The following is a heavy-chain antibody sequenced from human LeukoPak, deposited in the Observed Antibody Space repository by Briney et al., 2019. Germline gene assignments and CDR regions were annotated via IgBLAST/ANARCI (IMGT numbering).Heavy chain of an antibody. J-gene: IGHJ3*02. D-gene: IGHD2-2*01. Sequence: GASVKVSCKASGGTFGSYAISWVRQAPGQGLEWMGIINPSGGSTSYAQKFQGRVTMTRDTSTSTVYMELSSLRSEDTAVYYCARDQVVVVPAASGGAFDIWGQGTMVTVSS. CDR1: GGTFGSYA. V-gene: IGHV1-46*01. CDR2: INPSGGST. CDR3: ARDQVVVVPAASGGAFDI.